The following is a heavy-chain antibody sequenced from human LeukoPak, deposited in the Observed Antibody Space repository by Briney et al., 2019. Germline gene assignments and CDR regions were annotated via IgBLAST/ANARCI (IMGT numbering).Heavy chain of an antibody. CDR2: IYYSGST. V-gene: IGHV4-59*08. J-gene: IGHJ6*02. CDR1: GGTISSYY. CDR3: ARSGEDFWSGYYGPAGYGMDV. D-gene: IGHD3-3*01. Sequence: SQTLSLTCTVSGGTISSYYWSWILQPPGKGLEWIGYIYYSGSTNYNPSLKSRVTISVDTSKNQFSLKLSSVTAADTAVYYCARSGEDFWSGYYGPAGYGMDVWGQGTTVTVSS.